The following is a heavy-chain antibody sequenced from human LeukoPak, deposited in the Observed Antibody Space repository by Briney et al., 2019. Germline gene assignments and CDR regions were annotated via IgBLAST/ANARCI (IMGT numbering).Heavy chain of an antibody. CDR2: INHSRST. D-gene: IGHD1-26*01. CDR3: ARDSPFEWDVFGDSFDI. CDR1: GGSFSPYY. J-gene: IGHJ3*02. V-gene: IGHV4-34*01. Sequence: ASETLSLTCAVYGGSFSPYYWSWIRQSPDKGLEWIGEINHSRSTNYNPSLKSRVTISMDTSKNQFSLKMSSVTAADTAVYYCARDSPFEWDVFGDSFDIWGQGTVVTVSS.